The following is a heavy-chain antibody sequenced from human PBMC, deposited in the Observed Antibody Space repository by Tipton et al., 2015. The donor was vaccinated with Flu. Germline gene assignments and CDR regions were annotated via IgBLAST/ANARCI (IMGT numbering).Heavy chain of an antibody. V-gene: IGHV3-23*01. D-gene: IGHD2-2*01. J-gene: IGHJ6*03. CDR1: GVTFSTSD. CDR3: ARRCTTTNCYNYYYMDV. CDR2: ISARGGGT. Sequence: SLRLSCAASGVTFSTSDMTWVRQAPGKGLEWVSHISARGGGTYYADTVKGRFTISKDNSKNTLYLQMNSLGPEDTAVYYCARRCTTTNCYNYYYMDVWGKGTTVTVS.